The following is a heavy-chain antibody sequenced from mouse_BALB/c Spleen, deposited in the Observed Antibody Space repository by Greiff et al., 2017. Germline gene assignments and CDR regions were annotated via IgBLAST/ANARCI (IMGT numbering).Heavy chain of an antibody. V-gene: IGHV14-3*02. CDR2: IDPANGNT. CDR1: GFNFKDSY. CDR3: ARYGGSSPYAMDY. Sequence: VKLKQSGAELVKPGASVKLSCTASGFNFKDSYMHWVKQRPEQGLEWIGRIDPANGNTKYDPKFQGKATITADTSSNTAYLQLSSLTSEDTAVYYCARYGGSSPYAMDYWGQGTSVTVSS. J-gene: IGHJ4*01. D-gene: IGHD1-1*01.